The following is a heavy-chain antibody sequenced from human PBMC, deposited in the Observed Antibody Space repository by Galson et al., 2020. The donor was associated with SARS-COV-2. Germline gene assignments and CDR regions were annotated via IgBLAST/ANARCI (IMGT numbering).Heavy chain of an antibody. CDR3: ARRGVVVPAARAFDY. V-gene: IGHV4-31*03. CDR2: IYYSGST. CDR1: GGSISSGGYY. J-gene: IGHJ4*02. D-gene: IGHD2-2*01. Sequence: TLSLTCTVSGGSISSGGYYWSWIRQHPGKGLEWIGYIYYSGSTYYNPSLKSRVTISVDTSKNQFSLKLSSVTAADTAVYYCARRGVVVPAARAFDYWGQGTLVTVSS.